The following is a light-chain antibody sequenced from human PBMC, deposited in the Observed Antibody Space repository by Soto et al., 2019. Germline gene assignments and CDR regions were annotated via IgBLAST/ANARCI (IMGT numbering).Light chain of an antibody. CDR3: LQKYFYPFT. CDR2: DAS. J-gene: IGKJ3*01. Sequence: DIQMTQSPSTLSASVGDRVTITCRASQSISSWLAWYQQKPGKAPKLLIYDASSLESGVPARFSGSGSGTDFTLTISSLQPEDFATYYCLQKYFYPFTFGPGTKVDIK. V-gene: IGKV1-5*01. CDR1: QSISSW.